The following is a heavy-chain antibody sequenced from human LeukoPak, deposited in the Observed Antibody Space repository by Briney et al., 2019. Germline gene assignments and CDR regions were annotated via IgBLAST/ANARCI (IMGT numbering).Heavy chain of an antibody. CDR1: GGTFSSYA. V-gene: IGHV1-69*04. CDR2: IIPILGIA. CDR3: ASAQYCSGGSCYSDYFDY. D-gene: IGHD2-15*01. J-gene: IGHJ4*02. Sequence: GASVKVSCKASGGTFSSYAISWVRQAPGQGLEWMGRIIPILGIANYAQKFQGRVTITADKSTSTAYMELSSLGSEDTAVYYCASAQYCSGGSCYSDYFDYWGQGTLVTVSS.